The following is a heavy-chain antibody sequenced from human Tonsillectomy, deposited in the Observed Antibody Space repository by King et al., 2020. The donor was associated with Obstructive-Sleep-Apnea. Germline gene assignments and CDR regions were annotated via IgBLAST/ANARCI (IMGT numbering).Heavy chain of an antibody. CDR3: ARLAYGSGVSFDY. CDR2: IYYNGCT. D-gene: IGHD3-10*01. V-gene: IGHV4-31*03. Sequence: QLQESGPGLVKPSQTLSLTCTVSGGCISSGYYYWSLICQHPGKGLEGIGHIYYNGCTYYNPSLRSRVTISVDTSQNQFSLKLSSVTAADTAVYYCARLAYGSGVSFDYWGQGTLVTVSS. CDR1: GGCISSGYYY. J-gene: IGHJ4*02.